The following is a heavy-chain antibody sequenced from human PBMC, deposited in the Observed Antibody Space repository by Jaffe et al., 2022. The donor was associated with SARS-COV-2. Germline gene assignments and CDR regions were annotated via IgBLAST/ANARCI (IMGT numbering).Heavy chain of an antibody. CDR2: IGQDGSEI. Sequence: EVQLVESGGGLVQPGGSLRLSCAASGFTFSSYWMSWVRQAPGKGLEWVAHIGQDGSEIYYVDSAKGRFTISRDNAKNSLYLQMDSLRAEDTAVYYCARGRTTFDPWGQGALVTVSS. V-gene: IGHV3-7*01. CDR3: ARGRTTFDP. J-gene: IGHJ5*02. CDR1: GFTFSSYW.